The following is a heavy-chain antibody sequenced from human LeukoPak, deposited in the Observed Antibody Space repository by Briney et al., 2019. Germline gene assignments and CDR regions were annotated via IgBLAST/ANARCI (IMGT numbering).Heavy chain of an antibody. Sequence: SETLSLTCTVSGYSISSGYYWGWIRQPPGKGLEWTGSIYHSGSTYYNPSLKSRVTISVDTSKNQFSLKLSSVTAADTAVYYCATLSIAVAGTFWYFDLWGRGTLVTVSS. CDR3: ATLSIAVAGTFWYFDL. CDR1: GYSISSGYY. CDR2: IYHSGST. V-gene: IGHV4-38-2*02. J-gene: IGHJ2*01. D-gene: IGHD6-19*01.